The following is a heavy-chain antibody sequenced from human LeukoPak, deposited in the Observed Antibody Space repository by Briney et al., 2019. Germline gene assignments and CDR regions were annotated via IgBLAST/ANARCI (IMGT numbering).Heavy chain of an antibody. Sequence: GGSLRLSCVASGFSFSNYGFHWVRQAPGKGLEWVADIYYDGNTKYYGDSVKGRFTISRDNSENTLFLQMNSLRAEDTAVYYCARDGSGGGWRYFDYWGQGALVTVSS. D-gene: IGHD6-19*01. V-gene: IGHV3-33*01. CDR2: IYYDGNTK. CDR3: ARDGSGGGWRYFDY. CDR1: GFSFSNYG. J-gene: IGHJ4*02.